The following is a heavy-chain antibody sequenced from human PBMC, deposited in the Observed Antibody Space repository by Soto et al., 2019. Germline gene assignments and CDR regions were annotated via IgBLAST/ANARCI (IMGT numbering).Heavy chain of an antibody. CDR1: GFTVSSNY. V-gene: IGHV3-66*01. D-gene: IGHD3-10*01. CDR3: ARAEKPGLSPYYYYMDV. J-gene: IGHJ6*03. Sequence: EVQLVESGGGLVQPGGSLRLSCAASGFTVSSNYMSWVRQAPGKGLEWVSVIYSGGSKYYADSVKGRFTISRDNSKNTLYLQMNSLRAEDTAVYYCARAEKPGLSPYYYYMDVWGKGTTVTVSS. CDR2: IYSGGSK.